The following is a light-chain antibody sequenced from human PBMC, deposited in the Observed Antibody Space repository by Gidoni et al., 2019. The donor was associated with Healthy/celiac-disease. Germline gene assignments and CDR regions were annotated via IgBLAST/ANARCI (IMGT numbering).Light chain of an antibody. CDR3: QRSYSTWT. CDR1: QSISSY. Sequence: DIQMTQSPSSLSASVGDRVTIPCRASQSISSYLNWCQQKPGKAPKLLIYAASRLQSGVPSRFSGSGSGTDFTLTISRLQPEDFATYYCQRSYSTWTFGQGTKVEIK. V-gene: IGKV1-39*01. CDR2: AAS. J-gene: IGKJ1*01.